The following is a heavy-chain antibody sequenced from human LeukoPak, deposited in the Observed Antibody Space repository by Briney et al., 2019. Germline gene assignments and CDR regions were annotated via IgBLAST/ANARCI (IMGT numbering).Heavy chain of an antibody. D-gene: IGHD2-21*01. CDR1: GGSFSGYY. V-gene: IGHV4-34*01. J-gene: IGHJ4*02. CDR2: INHSGST. Sequence: PSETLSLTCAVYGGSFSGYYWSWIRQPPGKGLEWIGEINHSGSTNYNPDLKSRVTISVDTSKNQFSLKLSSVTAADTAVYYCASSIPFDYWGQGTLVTVSS. CDR3: ASSIPFDY.